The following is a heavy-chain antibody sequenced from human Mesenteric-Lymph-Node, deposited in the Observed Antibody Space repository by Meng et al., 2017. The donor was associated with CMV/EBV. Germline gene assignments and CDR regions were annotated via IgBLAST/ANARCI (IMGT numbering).Heavy chain of an antibody. CDR3: ARGGDRGVVWWAY. V-gene: IGHV4-34*01. CDR1: GGAFSGYY. J-gene: IGHJ4*02. CDR2: INHSGST. D-gene: IGHD3-10*01. Sequence: CAVYGGAFSGYYWSWIRQPPGKGLEWIGEINHSGSTNYNPSLKSRVTISVDTSKNQFSLKLSSVTAADTAVYYCARGGDRGVVWWAYWGQGTLVTVSS.